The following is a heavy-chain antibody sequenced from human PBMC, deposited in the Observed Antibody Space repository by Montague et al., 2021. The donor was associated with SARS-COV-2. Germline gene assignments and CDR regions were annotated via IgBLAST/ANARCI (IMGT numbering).Heavy chain of an antibody. J-gene: IGHJ5*02. CDR3: ARAGGFYDYWSGYSSSAGFFDP. D-gene: IGHD3-3*01. CDR2: IYYCGST. Sequence: SETLSLTCTVSGGSVSSYYWSWIRQSPGKGLQWLGYIYYCGSTDYNPSLKSRVTVSVDTSKNQLSLRLNSVTTADTAVYFCARAGGFYDYWSGYSSSAGFFDPWGQGILVTVSS. CDR1: GGSVSSYY. V-gene: IGHV4-59*02.